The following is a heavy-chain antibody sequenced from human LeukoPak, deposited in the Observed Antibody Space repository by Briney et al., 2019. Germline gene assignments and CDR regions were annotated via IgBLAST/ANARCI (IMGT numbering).Heavy chain of an antibody. CDR2: LSYDGTNE. Sequence: GKSLRLSCAASGFTFSSYAMHWVRQAPGKGLEWVIVLSYDGTNEYSADSVKGRFTISRDNSKNTLYLQMSSLRSEDTAVYYCAKNLYCGGGSCYPSALGMDVWGQGTTVTVSS. J-gene: IGHJ6*02. CDR1: GFTFSSYA. D-gene: IGHD2-15*01. V-gene: IGHV3-30*18. CDR3: AKNLYCGGGSCYPSALGMDV.